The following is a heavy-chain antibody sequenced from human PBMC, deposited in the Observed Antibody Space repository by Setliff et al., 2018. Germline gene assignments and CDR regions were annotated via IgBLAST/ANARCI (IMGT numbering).Heavy chain of an antibody. CDR1: GFTFSSFG. Sequence: GGSLRLSCVASGFTFSSFGMHWVRQAPGKGLEWVAAVWYDGSNKDSADSVKGRFTISRDNSKNTLYLQMNSLRAEDTAVYYCATLSKDLNYWGQGTLVTVSS. CDR3: ATLSKDLNY. V-gene: IGHV3-33*01. J-gene: IGHJ4*02. CDR2: VWYDGSNK. D-gene: IGHD3-3*01.